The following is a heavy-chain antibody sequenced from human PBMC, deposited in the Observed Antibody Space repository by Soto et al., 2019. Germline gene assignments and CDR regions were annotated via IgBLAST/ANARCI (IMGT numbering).Heavy chain of an antibody. CDR2: ISGSGGST. CDR1: GFTFSSYA. V-gene: IGHV3-23*01. J-gene: IGHJ4*02. CDR3: AKSVLLWFGAHQYYFDY. Sequence: GGSLRLSCAASGFTFSSYAMSWVRQAPGKGLEWVSAISGSGGSTYYADSVKGRFTISRDNSKNTLYLQMNSLRAEDTAVYYCAKSVLLWFGAHQYYFDYWGQGTLVTVSS. D-gene: IGHD3-10*01.